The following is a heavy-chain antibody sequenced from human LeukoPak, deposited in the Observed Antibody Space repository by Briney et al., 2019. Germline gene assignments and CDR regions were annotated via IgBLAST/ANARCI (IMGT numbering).Heavy chain of an antibody. D-gene: IGHD3-16*02. J-gene: IGHJ4*02. Sequence: SGGSLRLSCTASGLTFSSYAMSWVRKAPGKGLEWVSGISGSGGSTYYADSVKGRLTISRDNSKNTLYLQMNSLRAEDTALYYCAKSSYDYVWGSFRSGFDYWGQGSLVTVSS. CDR2: ISGSGGST. CDR3: AKSSYDYVWGSFRSGFDY. CDR1: GLTFSSYA. V-gene: IGHV3-23*01.